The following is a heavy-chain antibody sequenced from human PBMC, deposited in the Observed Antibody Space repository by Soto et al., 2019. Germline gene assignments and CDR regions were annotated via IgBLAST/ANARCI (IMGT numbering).Heavy chain of an antibody. V-gene: IGHV4-39*01. Sequence: SETLSLTCTVSGASISSSPSYWAWIRQSPGRGLEWIGHIFYSGTTSYSPSLRSRVSLSADRSKNQFSLKLSSVTAADAAVYFCVGFRPNTILSYWGQGTLVTVSS. CDR1: GASISSSPSY. J-gene: IGHJ4*02. D-gene: IGHD2-2*02. CDR3: VGFRPNTILSY. CDR2: IFYSGTT.